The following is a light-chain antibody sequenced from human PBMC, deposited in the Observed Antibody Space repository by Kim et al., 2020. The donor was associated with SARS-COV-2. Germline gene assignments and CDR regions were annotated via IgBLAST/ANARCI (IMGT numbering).Light chain of an antibody. Sequence: HTDTHPSTGNSNNMCYEGPAWLQQHQGPPPNPQAYRNNNRHSGISDPFSASRSGNTAYLTITGLQPADETDYYCSAWDRSLSAWVFGGGTQLTVL. J-gene: IGLJ3*02. V-gene: IGLV10-54*04. CDR3: SAWDRSLSAWV. CDR2: RNN. CDR1: SNNMCYEG.